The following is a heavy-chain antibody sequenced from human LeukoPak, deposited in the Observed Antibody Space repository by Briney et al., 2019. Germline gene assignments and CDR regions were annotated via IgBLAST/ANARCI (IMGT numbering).Heavy chain of an antibody. CDR3: AKRSPYGSGSYGFDY. J-gene: IGHJ4*02. V-gene: IGHV3-21*04. CDR2: ISSSSTYL. CDR1: GFTFSTYT. Sequence: GGSLRLSCAASGFTFSTYTLNWVRQAPGKGLEWVSSISSSSTYLYYADSVKGRFTISRDNSKNTLYLQMNSLRAEDTAVYYCAKRSPYGSGSYGFDYWGQGTLVTVSS. D-gene: IGHD3-10*01.